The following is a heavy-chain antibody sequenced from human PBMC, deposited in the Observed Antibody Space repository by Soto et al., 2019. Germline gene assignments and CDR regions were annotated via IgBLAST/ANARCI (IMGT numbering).Heavy chain of an antibody. CDR2: IDPTDSFT. D-gene: IGHD3-3*01. CDR1: VYNFTSYW. Sequence: EVQLVQSGAEVKNPGECLRISCKVSVYNFTSYWIIWVRQMPGKGLEWMGNIDPTDSFTNYSPSFQGHVTISTDKSMSTAYMQWGTLQASYTAMYYCARRAYDVWSCLDVWGQGTTVTISS. V-gene: IGHV5-10-1*03. J-gene: IGHJ6*02. CDR3: ARRAYDVWSCLDV.